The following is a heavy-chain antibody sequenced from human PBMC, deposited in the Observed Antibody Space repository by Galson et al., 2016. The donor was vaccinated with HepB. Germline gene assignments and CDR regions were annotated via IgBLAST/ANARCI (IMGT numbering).Heavy chain of an antibody. D-gene: IGHD6-19*01. Sequence: SETLSLTCTVSGASISGYYLSWIRQPPGKGLEWIGYIYYSGRTNYNPSLKSRVTISVDTSKNQFSLKLSSVTAADTAVYYCARDDSGGWYGFQYGMDVWGRGSTVNVSS. CDR3: ARDDSGGWYGFQYGMDV. J-gene: IGHJ6*02. V-gene: IGHV4-59*01. CDR1: GASISGYY. CDR2: IYYSGRT.